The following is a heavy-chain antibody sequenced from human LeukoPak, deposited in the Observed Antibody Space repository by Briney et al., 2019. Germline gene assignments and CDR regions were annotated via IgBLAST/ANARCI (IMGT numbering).Heavy chain of an antibody. CDR3: ARWGTSGGSTVTTRIGPDY. J-gene: IGHJ4*02. Sequence: GASVKVSCKASGYTFTNYYIYWVRQAPGQGLEWMGIINPSGGSTNYAQKFQGRVTMTRDTSTSTVYMELSSLRSEDTAVYYCARWGTSGGSTVTTRIGPDYWGQGTLVTVSS. D-gene: IGHD4-17*01. CDR2: INPSGGST. V-gene: IGHV1-46*01. CDR1: GYTFTNYY.